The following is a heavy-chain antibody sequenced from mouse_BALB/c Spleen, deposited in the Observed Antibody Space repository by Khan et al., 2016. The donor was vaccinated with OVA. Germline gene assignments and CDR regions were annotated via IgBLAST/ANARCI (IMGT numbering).Heavy chain of an antibody. CDR2: INTETGEP. CDR1: GYTFTDYS. D-gene: IGHD2-3*01. J-gene: IGHJ1*01. CDR3: ARNGYYSYWYFDV. V-gene: IGHV9-2-1*01. Sequence: QIQLVQSGPNLKKPGETVKISCKASGYTFTDYSMHWVKQAPGKGLKWMGWINTETGEPTYADDFKGRFAFSLETSSSTDYLQINNLKNEDTATYFCARNGYYSYWYFDVWGAWTTVTVSS.